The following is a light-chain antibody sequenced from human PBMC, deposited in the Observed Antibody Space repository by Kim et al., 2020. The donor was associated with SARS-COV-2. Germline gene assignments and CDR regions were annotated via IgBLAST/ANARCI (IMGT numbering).Light chain of an antibody. CDR1: SSDVGSYNL. CDR3: CSYAGFSTLV. CDR2: EVT. Sequence: GQSLTISCTGTSSDVGSYNLVSWYLQHPGKAPKLMIYEVTKRPSGVSNRFSGSKSGNTASLTISGLQAEDEADYYCCSYAGFSTLVFGGGTKLTVL. J-gene: IGLJ3*02. V-gene: IGLV2-23*02.